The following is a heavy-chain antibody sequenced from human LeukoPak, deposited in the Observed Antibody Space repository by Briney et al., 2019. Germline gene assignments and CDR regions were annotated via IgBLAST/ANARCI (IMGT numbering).Heavy chain of an antibody. CDR1: GYTFSNYG. CDR2: IRGDNGNT. CDR3: ARDSMPTRGVRRGFDP. D-gene: IGHD3-10*01. V-gene: IGHV1-18*01. J-gene: IGHJ5*02. Sequence: GASVKVSCKASGYTFSNYGISWVRQAPGQGLEWVGWIRGDNGNTNYAQKFHGRVTMTTDTSTRTAYMELRSLRSDDTAVYYCARDSMPTRGVRRGFDPWGQGTLVTVSS.